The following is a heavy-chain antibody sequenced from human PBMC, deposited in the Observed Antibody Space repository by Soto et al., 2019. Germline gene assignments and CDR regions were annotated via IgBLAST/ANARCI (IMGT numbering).Heavy chain of an antibody. D-gene: IGHD4-17*01. J-gene: IGHJ5*02. CDR2: IYPGESDT. CDR3: VRHGRGSTTGNWFDP. Sequence: GESLKISCKGSGYSFTSYWIGWVRQMPGKGLEWMGIIYPGESDTRNSPSFQGQVTISADKSISNAYLQWSNLKASDTAIYYCVRHGRGSTTGNWFDPWGQGTLVTVSS. V-gene: IGHV5-51*01. CDR1: GYSFTSYW.